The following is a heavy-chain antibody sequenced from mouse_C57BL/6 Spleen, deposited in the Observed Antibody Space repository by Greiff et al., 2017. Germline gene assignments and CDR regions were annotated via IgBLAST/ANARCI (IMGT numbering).Heavy chain of an antibody. J-gene: IGHJ4*01. Sequence: VKLMESGPGLVQPSQSLSITCTVSGFSLTSYGVHWVRQSPGKGLEWLGVIWSGGSTDYNAAFISRLSISKDNSKSQVFFKMNSLQADDTAIYYCARRGDGYYPYYYARDYWGQGTSVTVSS. D-gene: IGHD2-3*01. CDR3: ARRGDGYYPYYYARDY. CDR2: IWSGGST. V-gene: IGHV2-2*01. CDR1: GFSLTSYG.